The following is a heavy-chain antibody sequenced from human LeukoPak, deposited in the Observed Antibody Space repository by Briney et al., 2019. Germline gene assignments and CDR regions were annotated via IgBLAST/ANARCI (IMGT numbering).Heavy chain of an antibody. V-gene: IGHV3-23*01. Sequence: QTGGSLRLSCAASGFTFSSYAMSWVRQAPGKGLEWVSAISGSGGSTYYADSVKGRFTISRDNSKNTLYLQMNSLRAEDTAVYYCAKAPRAAAGTYNGMDVGGQGTTVTVSS. CDR1: GFTFSSYA. D-gene: IGHD6-13*01. J-gene: IGHJ6*02. CDR3: AKAPRAAAGTYNGMDV. CDR2: ISGSGGST.